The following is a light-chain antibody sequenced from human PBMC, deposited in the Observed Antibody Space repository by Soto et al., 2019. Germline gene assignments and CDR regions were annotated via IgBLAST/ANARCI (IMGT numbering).Light chain of an antibody. CDR1: RSNIGSNV. Sequence: QSVLTHPPSSSGTPVQRLTISCSGIRSNIGSNVVDWYQQLPGTAPKLLIYNNNQRPSGVPDRLSGSKSGTSASLAISGLRSEDEADYYCATWDDRLYGCVFGTGTKVTVL. J-gene: IGLJ1*01. CDR3: ATWDDRLYGCV. CDR2: NNN. V-gene: IGLV1-44*01.